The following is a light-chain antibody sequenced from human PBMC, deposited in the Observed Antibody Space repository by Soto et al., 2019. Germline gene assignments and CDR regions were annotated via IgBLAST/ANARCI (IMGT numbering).Light chain of an antibody. Sequence: QYVLTQPASVSGSPGQSITISCTGTSSDVGGYNYVSWYQQHPGKAPKLMIYDVSNRPSGVSNRFSGSKSGNTASLTISGLQAEDEADYYCSSYTSSSTVHVVFGGGTKLTVL. CDR1: SSDVGGYNY. CDR2: DVS. V-gene: IGLV2-14*01. CDR3: SSYTSSSTVHVV. J-gene: IGLJ2*01.